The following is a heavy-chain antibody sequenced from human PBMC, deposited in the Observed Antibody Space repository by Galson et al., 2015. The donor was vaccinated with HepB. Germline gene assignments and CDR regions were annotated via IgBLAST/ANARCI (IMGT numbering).Heavy chain of an antibody. J-gene: IGHJ4*02. CDR2: ISSSSSTI. CDR1: GFTFSSHA. Sequence: SLRLSCAASGFTFSSHAMSWVRQAPGKGLEWVSYISSSSSTIYYADSVKGRFTISRDNAKNSLYLQMNSLRAEDTAVYYCARDRVTIFGVVIVPFDYWGQGTLVTVSS. V-gene: IGHV3-48*01. CDR3: ARDRVTIFGVVIVPFDY. D-gene: IGHD3-3*01.